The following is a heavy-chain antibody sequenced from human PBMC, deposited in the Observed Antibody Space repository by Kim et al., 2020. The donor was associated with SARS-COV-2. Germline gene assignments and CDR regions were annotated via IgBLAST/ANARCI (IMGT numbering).Heavy chain of an antibody. D-gene: IGHD3-22*01. Sequence: SETLSLTCIVSGGSISSGGYYWSWIRQHPGKGLEWIGYIYYSGSTYYNPSLKSRVTISVDTSKNQFSLKLSSVTVADTAVYYCARAPYYYDSSGYYNHFDYWGQGTLVTVSS. CDR1: GGSISSGGYY. CDR2: IYYSGST. J-gene: IGHJ4*02. V-gene: IGHV4-31*02. CDR3: ARAPYYYDSSGYYNHFDY.